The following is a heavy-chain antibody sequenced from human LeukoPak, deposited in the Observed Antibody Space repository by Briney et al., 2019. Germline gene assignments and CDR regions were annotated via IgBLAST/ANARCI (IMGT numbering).Heavy chain of an antibody. CDR2: ISGSGGST. CDR3: AKGLYCPSTDCYEPDY. CDR1: GFTFSSYA. Sequence: GGSLRLSCAASGFTFSSYAMSWVRQAPGKGLEWVSAISGSGGSTYYADSVKGRFTISRDNSKNTLYLQMNSLRAEDTAVYYCAKGLYCPSTDCYEPDYWGQGTLVTVSS. D-gene: IGHD2-2*01. V-gene: IGHV3-23*01. J-gene: IGHJ4*02.